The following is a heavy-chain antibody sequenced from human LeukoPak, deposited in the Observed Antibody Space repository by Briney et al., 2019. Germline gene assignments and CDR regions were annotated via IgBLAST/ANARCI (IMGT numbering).Heavy chain of an antibody. V-gene: IGHV3-9*03. J-gene: IGHJ4*02. CDR2: ISWNSGSI. Sequence: PGGSLRLSCAASGFTFDDYAMHWVRQAPGKGLEWVSGISWNSGSIGYADSVKGRFTISRDNAKNSLYLQINSLRAEDMALYYCAKAAAGLGGYYFDYWGQGTLVTVSS. CDR1: GFTFDDYA. CDR3: AKAAAGLGGYYFDY. D-gene: IGHD6-13*01.